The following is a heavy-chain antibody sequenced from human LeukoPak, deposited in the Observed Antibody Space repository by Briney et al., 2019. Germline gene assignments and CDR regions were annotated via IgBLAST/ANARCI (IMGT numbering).Heavy chain of an antibody. J-gene: IGHJ4*02. V-gene: IGHV3-30*18. CDR2: ISYDGSNK. CDR1: GFTFSSYG. CDR3: AKDGRRYSSSWTDY. D-gene: IGHD6-13*01. Sequence: GRSLRLSCAASGFTFSSYGMHWVRQAPGKGLEWVAVISYDGSNKYYADSVKGRFTISRDNSKNTLYLQMNSLRAEDTAVYYCAKDGRRYSSSWTDYWGQGTLVTVSS.